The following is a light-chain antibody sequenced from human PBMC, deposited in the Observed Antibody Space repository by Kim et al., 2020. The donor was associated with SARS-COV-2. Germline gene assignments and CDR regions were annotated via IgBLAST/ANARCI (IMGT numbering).Light chain of an antibody. CDR1: KLGDKY. Sequence: SYELTQPPSVSVSPGQTASITCSGDKLGDKYTYWYQQKPGQSPVLVIYQDTKRPSGIPERFSGSNSGNTATLTISGTQAMDEADYYCQEWGGSTAIFGGG. V-gene: IGLV3-1*01. CDR2: QDT. CDR3: QEWGGSTAI. J-gene: IGLJ2*01.